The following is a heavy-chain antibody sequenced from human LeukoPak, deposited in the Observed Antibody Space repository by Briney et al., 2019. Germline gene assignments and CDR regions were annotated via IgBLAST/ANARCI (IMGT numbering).Heavy chain of an antibody. CDR1: GGSISSSSYY. Sequence: PSETLSLTCTVSGGSISSSSYYWGWIRQPPGKGLEWIGSIYYSGSTYYNPSLKSRVTISVDTSKNQFSLKLSSVTAADTAVYYCARRPYDSSGYYYYYYGMDVWGQGTTVTVSS. CDR2: IYYSGST. CDR3: ARRPYDSSGYYYYYYGMDV. V-gene: IGHV4-39*01. J-gene: IGHJ6*02. D-gene: IGHD3-22*01.